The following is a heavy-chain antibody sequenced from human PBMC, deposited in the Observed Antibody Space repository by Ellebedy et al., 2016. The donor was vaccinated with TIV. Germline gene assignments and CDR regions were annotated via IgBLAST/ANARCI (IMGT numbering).Heavy chain of an antibody. CDR1: GGTFSSYA. D-gene: IGHD4-23*01. Sequence: AASVKVSCTASGGTFSSYAISWVRQAPGQGLEWMGGIIPIFGTANYAQKFQGRVTITADASTSTAYMELSSLRSEDTAVYYCATRTSPDYGGNLDYWGQGTLVTVSS. J-gene: IGHJ4*02. CDR3: ATRTSPDYGGNLDY. V-gene: IGHV1-69*13. CDR2: IIPIFGTA.